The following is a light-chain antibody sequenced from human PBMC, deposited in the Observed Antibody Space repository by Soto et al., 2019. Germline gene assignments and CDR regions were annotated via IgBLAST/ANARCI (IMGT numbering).Light chain of an antibody. CDR3: QQHGSSPRT. CDR2: GAS. CDR1: RSGSSSS. Sequence: IVLTQSPATLSSSTGERATLSCRASRSGSSSSLAWYQQKPGQAPRLLIYGASTRVTGVPARFSGSGSGTDFTLTISSLEPEDFAPYYCQQHGSSPRTFGQGTGLEI. V-gene: IGKV3-20*01. J-gene: IGKJ5*01.